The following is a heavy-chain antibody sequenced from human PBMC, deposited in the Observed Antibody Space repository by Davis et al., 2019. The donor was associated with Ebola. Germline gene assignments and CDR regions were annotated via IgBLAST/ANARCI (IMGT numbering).Heavy chain of an antibody. J-gene: IGHJ4*02. CDR3: ARHVTGYSGYGNFDY. CDR2: IYYSGST. CDR1: GGSISSYY. V-gene: IGHV4-59*08. D-gene: IGHD5-12*01. Sequence: SETLSLTCTVSGGSISSYYWSWIRQPPGKGLEWIGYIYYSGSTNYNPSLKSRVTISVDTSKNQFSLKLSSVTAADTAVYYCARHVTGYSGYGNFDYWGQGTLVTVSS.